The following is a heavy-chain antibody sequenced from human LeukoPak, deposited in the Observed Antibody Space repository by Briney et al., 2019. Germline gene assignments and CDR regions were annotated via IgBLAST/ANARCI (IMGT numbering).Heavy chain of an antibody. Sequence: GGSLRLSCAASGITFSSYGMSWVRQAPGKGLEWVSSISSTGGTTYYADSVKGRFTISRDNSKNTLYLQMNSLRAEDTAVYYCARDLEGSGSFYRPSYDYWGQGTLVTVSS. D-gene: IGHD3-10*01. CDR2: ISSTGGTT. CDR1: GITFSSYG. CDR3: ARDLEGSGSFYRPSYDY. V-gene: IGHV3-23*01. J-gene: IGHJ4*02.